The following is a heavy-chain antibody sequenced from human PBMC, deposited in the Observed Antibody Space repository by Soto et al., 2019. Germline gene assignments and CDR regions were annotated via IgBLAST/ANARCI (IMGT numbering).Heavy chain of an antibody. J-gene: IGHJ4*02. Sequence: QVQLVQSGAEVKKPGASVKVSCKASGYMFTYYHVHWVRQAPGQGLERMGIINPNGGDTRYAQKCQGRVTMNRDPSTRAVYVGVSSLRSEDTALYYCARVPYSSGVLFYLDYCGQGSLVTVSS. D-gene: IGHD5-18*01. CDR2: INPNGGDT. CDR3: ARVPYSSGVLFYLDY. CDR1: GYMFTYYH. V-gene: IGHV1-46*01.